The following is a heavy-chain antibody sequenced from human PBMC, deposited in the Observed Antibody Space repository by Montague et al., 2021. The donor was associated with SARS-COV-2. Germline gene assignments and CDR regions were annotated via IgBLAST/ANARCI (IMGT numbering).Heavy chain of an antibody. CDR2: IYSGGSST. J-gene: IGHJ4*02. Sequence: SLRLSCAASGFTFSSYAMSWVRRAPGKGLEWVSVIYSGGSSTKYGDSVKGRFTISRDNSRNTLFLQMNSLRAEDTAIYYCAKDVVSGYLGALDYWGQGSLVTVSS. CDR3: AKDVVSGYLGALDY. CDR1: GFTFSSYA. V-gene: IGHV3-23*03. D-gene: IGHD3-10*01.